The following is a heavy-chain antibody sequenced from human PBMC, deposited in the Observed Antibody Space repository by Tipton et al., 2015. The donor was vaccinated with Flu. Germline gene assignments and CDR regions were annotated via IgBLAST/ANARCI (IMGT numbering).Heavy chain of an antibody. V-gene: IGHV4-39*01. CDR1: GDSINRSPYY. Sequence: TLSLTCTVSGDSINRSPYYWGWIRQPPGKGLEWIGSLFRSGNAYYNPSLKSRLTVSVDTSKNQISLNLNSVTAADTAVYYCVRFGGGYWGQGTLVTVSS. CDR3: VRFGGGY. J-gene: IGHJ4*02. D-gene: IGHD3-10*01. CDR2: LFRSGNA.